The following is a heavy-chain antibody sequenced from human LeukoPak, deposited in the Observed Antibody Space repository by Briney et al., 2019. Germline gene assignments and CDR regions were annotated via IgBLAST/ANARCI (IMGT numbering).Heavy chain of an antibody. CDR1: GGSISSGDYY. CDR2: IYYSGST. D-gene: IGHD1-26*01. J-gene: IGHJ6*03. V-gene: IGHV4-30-4*01. CDR3: ARGGSPPGSYYYMDV. Sequence: SETLSLTCTVSGGSISSGDYYWSWIRQPPGKGLEWIGYIYYSGSTYYNPSLKSRVTISVDTSKNQFSLKLSSVTAADTAVYYCARGGSPPGSYYYMDVWGKGTTVTVSS.